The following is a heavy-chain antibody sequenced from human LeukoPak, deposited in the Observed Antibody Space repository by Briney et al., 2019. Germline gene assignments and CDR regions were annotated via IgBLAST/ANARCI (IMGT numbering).Heavy chain of an antibody. V-gene: IGHV3-53*01. CDR1: GFTVSSNY. Sequence: GGSLRLSCAASGFTVSSNYMSWVRQAPGKGLEWVSVIYSGGSTYYADSVKGRFTISRDNSKNTLYLQMNSLRAEDTAVYYCASPCSSTSCYQDDAFDIWGQGTMVTVSS. J-gene: IGHJ3*02. CDR2: IYSGGST. D-gene: IGHD2-2*01. CDR3: ASPCSSTSCYQDDAFDI.